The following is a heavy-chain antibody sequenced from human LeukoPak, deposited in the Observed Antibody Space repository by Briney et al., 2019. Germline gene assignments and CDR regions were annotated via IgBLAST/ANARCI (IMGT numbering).Heavy chain of an antibody. D-gene: IGHD6-13*01. V-gene: IGHV4-31*03. CDR2: IYYSGST. J-gene: IGHJ5*02. Sequence: SQTLSLTCTVSGGSISSGGYYWGWIRQHPGKGLEWIGYIYYSGSTYYNPSLKSRVTISVDTSKNQFSLKLSSVTAADTAVYYCARVVGAAGPEDPWGQGTLVTVSS. CDR3: ARVVGAAGPEDP. CDR1: GGSISSGGYY.